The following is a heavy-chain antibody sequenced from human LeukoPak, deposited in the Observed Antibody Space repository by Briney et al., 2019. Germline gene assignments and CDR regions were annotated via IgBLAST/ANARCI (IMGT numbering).Heavy chain of an antibody. Sequence: PGGSLRLSCVGSGFTFDDVAMHWVRQAPGRGLEWVSLISGDGVATYYGASLKGRFTISRDNSKNSLYLQMNSPRVEDTALYYCAKGNGDFSHFYNGMDVWGRGTTVTVSS. CDR2: ISGDGVAT. CDR3: AKGNGDFSHFYNGMDV. J-gene: IGHJ6*02. D-gene: IGHD4-17*01. CDR1: GFTFDDVA. V-gene: IGHV3-43*02.